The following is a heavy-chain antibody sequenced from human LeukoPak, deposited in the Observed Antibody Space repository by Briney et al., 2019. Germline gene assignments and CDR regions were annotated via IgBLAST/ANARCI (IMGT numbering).Heavy chain of an antibody. CDR1: GGSFSSYA. CDR2: IIHMFGTA. J-gene: IGHJ5*02. Sequence: ASVKVSCKASGGSFSSYAISWVRQAPGQGLEWMGGIIHMFGTANYAQKFQGRVTITADESTSTAYMELSSLRYEDRAVYYCARTRHDCSGGSCYSSGFDPWGQGILVTVSS. D-gene: IGHD2-15*01. CDR3: ARTRHDCSGGSCYSSGFDP. V-gene: IGHV1-69*13.